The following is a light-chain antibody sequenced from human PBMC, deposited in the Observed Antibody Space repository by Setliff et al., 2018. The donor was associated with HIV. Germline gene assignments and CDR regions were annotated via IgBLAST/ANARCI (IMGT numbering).Light chain of an antibody. CDR2: RNN. CDR1: SSNIGSNY. CDR3: AAWDDSLSGYV. V-gene: IGLV1-47*01. J-gene: IGLJ1*01. Sequence: LTQPPSASGTPGQRVTISCSGSSSNIGSNYVYWYQQLPGTAPKLLIYRNNQRPSGVPDRFSGSKSGTSASLAISGLRSEDEADYYCAAWDDSLSGYVFGTGTKVTVL.